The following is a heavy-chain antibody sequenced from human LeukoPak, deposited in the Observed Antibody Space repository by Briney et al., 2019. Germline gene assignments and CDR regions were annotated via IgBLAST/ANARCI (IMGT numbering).Heavy chain of an antibody. J-gene: IGHJ4*02. CDR2: INSDGSST. CDR1: GFTFSSYW. Sequence: GGSLRLSCAASGFTFSSYWMHWVRQAPGKGLVWVSRINSDGSSTSYADSVKGRFTISRDNAKNTLYLQMNSLRAEDTAVYYCARDGIAGAPTYYFDYWGQGTLVTVSS. V-gene: IGHV3-74*01. D-gene: IGHD6-19*01. CDR3: ARDGIAGAPTYYFDY.